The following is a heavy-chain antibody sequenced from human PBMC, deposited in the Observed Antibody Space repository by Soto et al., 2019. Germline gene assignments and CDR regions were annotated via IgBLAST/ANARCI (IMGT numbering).Heavy chain of an antibody. Sequence: QVQLQESGPGLVKPSQTLSLTCTVSGGSISSGGYYWSWIRQHPGKVLEWIGYIYYSGSTYYNPSLKSRVTISVDTSKNQFSLKPSSVTAADTAVYYCARRHGWQTTFFDYWCQGTLVTVSS. CDR1: GGSISSGGYY. CDR2: IYYSGST. J-gene: IGHJ4*02. D-gene: IGHD1-1*01. CDR3: ARRHGWQTTFFDY. V-gene: IGHV4-31*03.